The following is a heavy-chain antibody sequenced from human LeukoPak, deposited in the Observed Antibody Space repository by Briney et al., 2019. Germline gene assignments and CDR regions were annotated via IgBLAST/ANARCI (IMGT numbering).Heavy chain of an antibody. CDR1: GYTFTVYD. CDR2: INPNSGGT. CDR3: ARDFANDY. V-gene: IGHV1-2*02. Sequence: ASVTVSCTASGYTFTVYDMDWVRQAPGQVLEWMGWINPNSGGTNYAQKFQARVTMTSDTSISTAYMELSRLRSDDTAVYYCARDFANDYWGQGTLVTVSS. J-gene: IGHJ4*02.